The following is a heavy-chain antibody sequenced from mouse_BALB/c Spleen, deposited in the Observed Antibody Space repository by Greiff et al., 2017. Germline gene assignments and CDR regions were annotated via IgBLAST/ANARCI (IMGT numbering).Heavy chain of an antibody. CDR1: GYTFTSYW. CDR2: IYPGDGDT. Sequence: QVQLKQSGAELARPGASVKLSCKASGYTFTSYWMQWVKQRPGQGLEWIGAIYPGDGDTRYTQKFKGKATLTADKSSSTAYMQLSSLASEDSAVYYCAREYYGSSYGFAYWGQGTLVTVSA. D-gene: IGHD1-1*01. V-gene: IGHV1-87*01. CDR3: AREYYGSSYGFAY. J-gene: IGHJ3*01.